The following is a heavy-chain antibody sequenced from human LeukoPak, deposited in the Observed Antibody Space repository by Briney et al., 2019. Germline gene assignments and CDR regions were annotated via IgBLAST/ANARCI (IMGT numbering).Heavy chain of an antibody. J-gene: IGHJ4*02. CDR1: GFTFSSYW. V-gene: IGHV3-74*01. CDR3: AVTGYSSSWYAFDY. CDR2: INSDGSST. Sequence: PGGSLRLSCAASGFTFSSYWMHWVRQAPGKGLVWVSRINSDGSSTSYADSVKGRFTISRDNAKNTLYLQMSSLRAEDTAVYYCAVTGYSSSWYAFDYWGQGTLVTVSS. D-gene: IGHD6-13*01.